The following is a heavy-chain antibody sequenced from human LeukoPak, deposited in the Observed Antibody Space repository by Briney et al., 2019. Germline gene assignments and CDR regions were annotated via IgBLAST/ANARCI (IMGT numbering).Heavy chain of an antibody. CDR1: GVTISSYY. Sequence: SETLSFTCTGSGVTISSYYWSWIRQPPGKGLKWFGYIYYSGSTNYNPSLKSRVTTSVDTSKNQFSLKLSSVTAADTAVYYCARVGYDGSGYRDYWGQGTLVTVSS. V-gene: IGHV4-59*01. CDR3: ARVGYDGSGYRDY. D-gene: IGHD3-22*01. J-gene: IGHJ4*02. CDR2: IYYSGST.